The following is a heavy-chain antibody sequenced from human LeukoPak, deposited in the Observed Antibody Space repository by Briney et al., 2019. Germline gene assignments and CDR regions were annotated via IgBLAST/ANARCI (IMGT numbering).Heavy chain of an antibody. CDR3: AGLDYDFWSGYHSEDWFDP. V-gene: IGHV1-2*02. D-gene: IGHD3-3*01. Sequence: ASVKVSCKASGYTFTGYYMHWVRQAPGQGLEWMGWINPNSGGTNYAQKFQGRVTMTRDTSISTAYMELTRLRSDDTAVYYSAGLDYDFWSGYHSEDWFDPWGQGTLVIVSS. J-gene: IGHJ5*02. CDR2: INPNSGGT. CDR1: GYTFTGYY.